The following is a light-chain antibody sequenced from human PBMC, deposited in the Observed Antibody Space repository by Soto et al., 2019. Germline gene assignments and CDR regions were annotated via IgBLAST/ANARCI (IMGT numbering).Light chain of an antibody. V-gene: IGLV1-44*01. CDR3: AAWDDSLNAVV. Sequence: QSVLTQPPSVSGTPGQKVSISCSGSASNLGGNPVNWYQHLPGAAPKLLIYTNHQRPSGVPDRFSGSKSGTSASLAISGLRSEDEADFYCAAWDDSLNAVVLGGGNKLTVL. CDR1: ASNLGGNP. CDR2: TNH. J-gene: IGLJ2*01.